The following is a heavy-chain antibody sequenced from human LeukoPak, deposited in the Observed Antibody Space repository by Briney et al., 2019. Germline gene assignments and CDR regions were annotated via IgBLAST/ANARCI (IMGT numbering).Heavy chain of an antibody. V-gene: IGHV3-43*01. Sequence: GGSLRLSCAASGFTFDDYTMHWVRQAPGKGLEWVSLISWDGGSTYYADSVKGRFTISRDNSKNTLYLQMNSLRAEDTAVYYCARQGYMVRGVIIDAFDIWGQGTMVTVSS. J-gene: IGHJ3*02. CDR3: ARQGYMVRGVIIDAFDI. D-gene: IGHD3-10*01. CDR2: ISWDGGST. CDR1: GFTFDDYT.